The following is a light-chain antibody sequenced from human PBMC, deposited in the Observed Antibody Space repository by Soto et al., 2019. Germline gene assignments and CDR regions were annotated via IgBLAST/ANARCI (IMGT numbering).Light chain of an antibody. CDR2: EVT. J-gene: IGLJ1*01. Sequence: QSALTQPASVSGSPGQSITVSCTGTXXXXGGYNYVSWYQQHPGKAPKLMVYEVTNRPSGVSDRFSGSKSGNTASLTISGLQADDEGYYYCSSYTSRSTLYVFGTGTQLTVL. V-gene: IGLV2-14*01. CDR3: SSYTSRSTLYV. CDR1: XXXXGGYNY.